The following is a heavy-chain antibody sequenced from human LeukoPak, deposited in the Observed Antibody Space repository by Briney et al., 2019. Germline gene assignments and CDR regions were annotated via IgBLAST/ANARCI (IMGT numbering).Heavy chain of an antibody. Sequence: ASVKVSCKASGYTFTSYGISWVRQAPGQGLEWMGGIIPIFGTANYAQKFQGRVTITADESTSTAYMELSSLRSEDTAVYYCARDRDGGQQLVLLGYWGQGTLVTVSS. J-gene: IGHJ4*02. CDR1: GYTFTSYG. CDR2: IIPIFGTA. CDR3: ARDRDGGQQLVLLGY. V-gene: IGHV1-69*13. D-gene: IGHD6-13*01.